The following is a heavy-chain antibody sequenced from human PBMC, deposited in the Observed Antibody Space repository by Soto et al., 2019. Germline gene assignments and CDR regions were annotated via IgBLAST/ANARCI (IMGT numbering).Heavy chain of an antibody. CDR2: MNPNSGNT. J-gene: IGHJ3*02. Sequence: QVQLVQSGAEVKKPGASVKVSCKASGYTFTSYDINWVRQATGQGLEWMGWMNPNSGNTGYAQKFQGRVTMTRNTSISTAYMELSSLRSEDTAVYYCARGLGDIVVVVAADAFDIWGQGTMVTVFS. CDR3: ARGLGDIVVVVAADAFDI. V-gene: IGHV1-8*01. D-gene: IGHD2-15*01. CDR1: GYTFTSYD.